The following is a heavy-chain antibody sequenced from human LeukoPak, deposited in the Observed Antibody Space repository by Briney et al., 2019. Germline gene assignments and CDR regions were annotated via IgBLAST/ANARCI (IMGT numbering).Heavy chain of an antibody. CDR3: ARVHQQYNWFDP. J-gene: IGHJ5*02. CDR2: INPNSGGT. V-gene: IGHV1-2*02. CDR1: GYTFTGYY. D-gene: IGHD2-2*01. Sequence: ASVKVSCKASGYTFTGYYMHWVRQAPGQGLEWMGWINPNSGGTNYAQKFQGRVTMTRDTSISTAYMELSGLRSDDTAVYYCARVHQQYNWFDPWGQGTLVTVSS.